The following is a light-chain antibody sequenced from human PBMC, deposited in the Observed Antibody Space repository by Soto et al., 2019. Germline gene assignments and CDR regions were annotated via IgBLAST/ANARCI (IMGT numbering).Light chain of an antibody. CDR1: GLNIGAGYD. J-gene: IGLJ1*01. CDR3: QSFDAGVSGYV. Sequence: QSVVTQPPSVSGALGQRVTISCTGSGLNIGAGYDVHWYQQLPGTAPKVVIYGNKIRPSGVPDRFSGSKSGTSASLAITGLQAEDEAEYYCQSFDAGVSGYVFGPGTKLTVL. V-gene: IGLV1-40*01. CDR2: GNK.